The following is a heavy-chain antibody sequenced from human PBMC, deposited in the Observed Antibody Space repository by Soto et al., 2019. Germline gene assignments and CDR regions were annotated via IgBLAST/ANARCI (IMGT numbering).Heavy chain of an antibody. Sequence: SETLSLTCAVYGGSFSGYYWSWIRQPPGKGLEWIGEINHSGSTNYNPSLKSRVTISVDTSKNQFSLKLSSVTAADTAVYYCARSRVATVNFDYWGQGTLVTVSS. D-gene: IGHD5-12*01. CDR2: INHSGST. J-gene: IGHJ4*02. V-gene: IGHV4-34*01. CDR3: ARSRVATVNFDY. CDR1: GGSFSGYY.